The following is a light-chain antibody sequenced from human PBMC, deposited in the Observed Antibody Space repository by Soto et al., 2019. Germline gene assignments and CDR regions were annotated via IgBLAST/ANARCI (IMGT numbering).Light chain of an antibody. V-gene: IGKV3-15*01. Sequence: ETVMTQSPVALSVSPGERATLSCRARQNVRKNLAWYQQKPGQAPRLLIYGASTRATGIPARFSGDGSGTEFTLTISSLQPDDFATYYCQHYNSYSEAFGQGTKVELK. CDR3: QHYNSYSEA. CDR1: QNVRKN. CDR2: GAS. J-gene: IGKJ1*01.